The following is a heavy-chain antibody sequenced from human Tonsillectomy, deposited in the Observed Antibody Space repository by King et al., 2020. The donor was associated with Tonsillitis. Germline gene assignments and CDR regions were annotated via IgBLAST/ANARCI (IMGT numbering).Heavy chain of an antibody. V-gene: IGHV3-21*01. J-gene: IGHJ5*02. Sequence: VQLVESGGGLVKPGGSLRLSCAASGFTFSSYSMNWVRQAPGKGLEWVSSISGSGSYIYYSESVKGRFIISRDNAKNSLYLQMNSRRAEDTAVYYCARRSCYYGDWFDPGGQGTLVTVSS. D-gene: IGHD3-22*01. CDR2: ISGSGSYI. CDR3: ARRSCYYGDWFDP. CDR1: GFTFSSYS.